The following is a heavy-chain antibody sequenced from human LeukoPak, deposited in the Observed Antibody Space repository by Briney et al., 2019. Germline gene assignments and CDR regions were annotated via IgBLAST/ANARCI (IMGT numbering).Heavy chain of an antibody. CDR1: GDSISSSNYY. Sequence: PSETLSLTCTVPGDSISSSNYYSGWFRQPPGKGLEWIGSIYYSGSTYYHPSFKSRVTISVDTSKNQFSLNLTSLTAADTAVYFCARHSSMTTGYMAYWGQGTLVTVSS. D-gene: IGHD4-17*01. CDR3: ARHSSMTTGYMAY. CDR2: IYYSGST. V-gene: IGHV4-39*01. J-gene: IGHJ4*02.